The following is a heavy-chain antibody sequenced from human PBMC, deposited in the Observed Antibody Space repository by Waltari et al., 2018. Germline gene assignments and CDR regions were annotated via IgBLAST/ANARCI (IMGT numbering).Heavy chain of an antibody. CDR3: AREGEVRGVMTQLYYFDY. CDR1: GYTFTSYA. CDR2: INAGNGNT. V-gene: IGHV1-3*03. Sequence: QVQLVQSGAEVKKPGASVKVSCKASGYTFTSYAMHWVRQAPGQRLEWMGWINAGNGNTKYSQGFQGRVTITRDTSASTAYMELSSLRSEDMAVYYCAREGEVRGVMTQLYYFDYWGQGTLVTVSS. D-gene: IGHD3-10*01. J-gene: IGHJ4*02.